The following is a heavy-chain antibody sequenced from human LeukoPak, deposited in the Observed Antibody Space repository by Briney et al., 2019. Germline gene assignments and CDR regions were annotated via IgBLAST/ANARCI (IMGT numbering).Heavy chain of an antibody. Sequence: ASVKVSCKTSGYTFTTDGISWVRQAPGQGLEWMGWINPYNGNTNFAQKLQGRVTMTTDTSTSTAYMELRSLRSDDTAVYYCLRDRYFHFDYWGQGTLVTVSS. J-gene: IGHJ4*02. D-gene: IGHD3-9*01. CDR3: LRDRYFHFDY. CDR2: INPYNGNT. V-gene: IGHV1-18*01. CDR1: GYTFTTDG.